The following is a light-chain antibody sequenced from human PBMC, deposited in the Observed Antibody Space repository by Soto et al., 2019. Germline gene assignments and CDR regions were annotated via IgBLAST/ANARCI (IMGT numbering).Light chain of an antibody. CDR2: KAS. CDR3: QQYNSSPST. CDR1: QSISSW. J-gene: IGKJ1*01. V-gene: IGKV1-5*03. Sequence: DIQMTQSPSTLSASVGDRVTITCRASQSISSWLAWYQQKPGKAPKLLIYKASILESGIPARFSGSGSGTEFTLTISSLQPDDFATYYCQQYNSSPSTFGQGTKVEIK.